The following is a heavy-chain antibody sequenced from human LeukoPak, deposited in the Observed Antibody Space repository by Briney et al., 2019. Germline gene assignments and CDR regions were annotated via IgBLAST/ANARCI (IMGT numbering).Heavy chain of an antibody. CDR3: ASTASTTAVKENAFDI. D-gene: IGHD4-23*01. Sequence: ASVKVSCKASGYTFTSYYMHWVRQAPGQGLEWMGIINPSGGSTSYAQKFQGRVTMTRDTSTSTVYMGLSSLRSEDTAVYYCASTASTTAVKENAFDIWGQGTMVTVSS. V-gene: IGHV1-46*01. J-gene: IGHJ3*02. CDR1: GYTFTSYY. CDR2: INPSGGST.